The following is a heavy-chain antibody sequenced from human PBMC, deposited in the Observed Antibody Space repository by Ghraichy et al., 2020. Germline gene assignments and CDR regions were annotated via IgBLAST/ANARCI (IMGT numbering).Heavy chain of an antibody. CDR2: IRYDGSNK. Sequence: GESLNISCAASGFTFSSYGMHWVRQAPGKGLEWVAFIRYDGSNKYYADSVKGRFTISRDNSKNTLYLQMNSLRAEDTAVYYCAKDLDPPRWVIIAAAGRVSEDYYGMDVWGQGTTVTVSS. V-gene: IGHV3-30*02. J-gene: IGHJ6*02. CDR1: GFTFSSYG. CDR3: AKDLDPPRWVIIAAAGRVSEDYYGMDV. D-gene: IGHD6-13*01.